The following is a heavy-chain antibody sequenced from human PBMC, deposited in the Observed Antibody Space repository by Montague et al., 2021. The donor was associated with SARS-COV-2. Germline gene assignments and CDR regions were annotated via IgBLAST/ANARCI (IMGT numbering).Heavy chain of an antibody. D-gene: IGHD5-12*01. J-gene: IGHJ4*02. CDR1: GGSVTDYY. V-gene: IGHV4-59*08. CDR3: VRHPLYDGYSGPPDF. Sequence: SETLSLTCTVYGGSVTDYYWSWIRQPPGKGLEWVGDVMYNKGTNFNPSLKSRVAISVDTSKNQFSLRLTSVTAADTAFYYCVRHPLYDGYSGPPDFWGQGTLVTVSS. CDR2: VMYNKGT.